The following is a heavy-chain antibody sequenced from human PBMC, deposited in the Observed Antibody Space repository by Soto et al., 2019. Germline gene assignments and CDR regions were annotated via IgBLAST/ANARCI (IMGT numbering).Heavy chain of an antibody. V-gene: IGHV4-31*03. D-gene: IGHD3-10*01. CDR1: GGSISNSANH. Sequence: QVQLQESGPGLVRPSQTLSLSCTVSGGSISNSANHWSWIRQHPGEGLEWIGYIYYSGGTYYSPSLKGRVTMSIDASKNQFSLRLSPVTAAATAVYYCAKGVRGVPNWFDPWGQGTLVTVSS. CDR2: IYYSGGT. J-gene: IGHJ5*02. CDR3: AKGVRGVPNWFDP.